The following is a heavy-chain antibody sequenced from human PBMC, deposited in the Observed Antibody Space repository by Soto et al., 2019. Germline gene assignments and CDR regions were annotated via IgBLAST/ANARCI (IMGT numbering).Heavy chain of an antibody. J-gene: IGHJ4*02. CDR2: IYYSGDT. Sequence: SETLSLTCTVSGGSIRSSNYYWAWVRQPPGKGLEWIANIYYSGDTYFHPSLRSRLTVSVDTSKNQFSLKLSSLTAADTAMYYCASLQVPGNFDYWGQGTLVTVSS. CDR3: ASLQVPGNFDY. D-gene: IGHD6-13*01. CDR1: GGSIRSSNYY. V-gene: IGHV4-39*01.